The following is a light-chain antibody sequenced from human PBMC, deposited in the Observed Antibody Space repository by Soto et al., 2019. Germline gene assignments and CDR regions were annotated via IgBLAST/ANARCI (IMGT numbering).Light chain of an antibody. CDR3: QQYHLWPLT. V-gene: IGKV3-15*01. J-gene: IGKJ4*01. CDR1: QTVSSN. CDR2: GAS. Sequence: EIVMTQSPATLSVSPGERATLSCRASQTVSSNLAWYPQKPGQAPRLLIYGASTRATDIPAKFSGSGSGTEFTLTISSLQSEDFAVFYCQQYHLWPLTFGGGTKVEIK.